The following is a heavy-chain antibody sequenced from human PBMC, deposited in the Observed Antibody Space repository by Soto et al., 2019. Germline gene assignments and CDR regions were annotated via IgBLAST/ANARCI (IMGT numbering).Heavy chain of an antibody. CDR2: ISAHNGNT. CDR3: ARLGAYYQSLDP. D-gene: IGHD3-22*01. CDR1: GYTFTSYG. J-gene: IGHJ5*02. V-gene: IGHV1-18*01. Sequence: GASVKVSCKASGYTFTSYGLTWVRQAPGQGLEWMGWISAHNGNTNYAQKLQGRVTMTTDTSTSTAYMELRSLRSDDTAVYYCARLGAYYQSLDPWGPGTLVTVSS.